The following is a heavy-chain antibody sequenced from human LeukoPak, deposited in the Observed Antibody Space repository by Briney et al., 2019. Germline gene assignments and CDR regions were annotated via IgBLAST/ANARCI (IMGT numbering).Heavy chain of an antibody. CDR2: IGLGIT. CDR1: GFTFSSYS. CDR3: ARDAPAGEKPEYFFDY. Sequence: GGSLRLSCVASGFTFSSYSMNWVRQAPGKGLEWVAHIGLGITYADSVTGRFTISRDNAKNSVYLQMNSLRAGDTAVYYCARDAPAGEKPEYFFDYWGQGTLVTVSS. J-gene: IGHJ4*02. V-gene: IGHV3-48*04.